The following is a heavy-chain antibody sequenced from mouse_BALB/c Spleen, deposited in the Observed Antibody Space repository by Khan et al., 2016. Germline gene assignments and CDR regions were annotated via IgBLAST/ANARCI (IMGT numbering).Heavy chain of an antibody. CDR3: ARNSDSYWFAY. CDR1: GYTFSNYW. V-gene: IGHV1-9*01. J-gene: IGHJ3*01. Sequence: QVQLKESGAELMKPGASMKISCKATGYTFSNYWIEWVRQRPGHGLEWIGEILPGSGHTNCNENFKGKATFTAETSSNTAYMQLSSLTSEDSAVYYCARNSDSYWFAYWGQGTLVTVSA. D-gene: IGHD1-1*01. CDR2: ILPGSGHT.